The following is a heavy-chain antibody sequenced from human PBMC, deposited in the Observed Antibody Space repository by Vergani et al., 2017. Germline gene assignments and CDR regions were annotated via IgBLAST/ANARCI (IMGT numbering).Heavy chain of an antibody. D-gene: IGHD2-15*01. Sequence: QVQLQESGPGLVKPSQTLSLTCTVSGGSISSGGHYWSWIRQHSGKGLEWIGYIYYSGSTYYNPSLKSRVTISVDTSKNKFSLKLSSVTAADTAVYYCARETRYCSGGSCYYYFDYWGQGTLVTVSS. CDR3: ARETRYCSGGSCYYYFDY. CDR2: IYYSGST. CDR1: GGSISSGGHY. V-gene: IGHV4-31*03. J-gene: IGHJ4*02.